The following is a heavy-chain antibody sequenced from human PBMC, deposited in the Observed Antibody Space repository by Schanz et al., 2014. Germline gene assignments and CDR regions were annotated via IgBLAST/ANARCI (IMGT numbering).Heavy chain of an antibody. CDR2: MTGSDGST. CDR1: GFTFSSYA. CDR3: AKDLLLWFGRENDAFDI. V-gene: IGHV3-23*04. D-gene: IGHD3-10*01. J-gene: IGHJ3*02. Sequence: EVQLVESGGGLVQPGGSLRLSCAASGFTFSSYAMSWVRQAPGKGLEWVSAMTGSDGSTYYADSVKGRFTISRDNSKDTLYLQMNSLRAEDTAVYYCAKDLLLWFGRENDAFDIWGQGTMVTVSS.